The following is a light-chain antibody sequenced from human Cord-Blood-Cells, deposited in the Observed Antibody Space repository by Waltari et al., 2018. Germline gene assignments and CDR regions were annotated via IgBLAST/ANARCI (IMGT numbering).Light chain of an antibody. CDR1: RSDVGRYNL. CDR2: EGS. CDR3: CSYAGSSTWV. Sequence: QPALTQPASVSGSSGQSITIPCTGTRSDVGRYNLVSWYQQHPGKAPKLMMYEGSKRPSGVANRFSCSKSGNTASLTISGLQAEDEADYYCCSYAGSSTWVFGGGTKLTVL. J-gene: IGLJ3*02. V-gene: IGLV2-23*01.